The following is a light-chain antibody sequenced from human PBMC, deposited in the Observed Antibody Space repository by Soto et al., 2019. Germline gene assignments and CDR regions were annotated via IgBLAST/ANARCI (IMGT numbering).Light chain of an antibody. V-gene: IGKV2-30*02. CDR3: LQSAHRPQN. Sequence: DVVMPPSPLSLPVTLGQPASISCRPSQSLVHSDGNTYLNWFQQRPGQSPRRLIYKVSNRDSGVPDSLSDSGSRTDSTLEIGRVEAEDFGIYFCLQSAHRPQNFGHGTTLEIK. CDR1: QSLVHSDGNTY. J-gene: IGKJ2*01. CDR2: KVS.